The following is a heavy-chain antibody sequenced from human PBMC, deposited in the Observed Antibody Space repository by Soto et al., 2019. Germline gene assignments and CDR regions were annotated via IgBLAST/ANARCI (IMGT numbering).Heavy chain of an antibody. Sequence: QVQLQESGPGLVKPSQTLSLTCTVSGGSISSGGYYWSWIRQHPGKGLEWIGYIYYSGSTYYNPSLQSRVTISVATSKNRFSLKLSSVTAADTAVYYCASLQQLFHAFDIWGQGTMVTVSS. CDR2: IYYSGST. CDR1: GGSISSGGYY. J-gene: IGHJ3*02. D-gene: IGHD6-13*01. CDR3: ASLQQLFHAFDI. V-gene: IGHV4-31*03.